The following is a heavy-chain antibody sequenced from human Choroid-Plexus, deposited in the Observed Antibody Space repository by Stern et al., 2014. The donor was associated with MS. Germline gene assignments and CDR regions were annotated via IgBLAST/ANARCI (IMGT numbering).Heavy chain of an antibody. J-gene: IGHJ5*02. CDR2: VSHDGSYK. CDR3: AKDRQYLTYFFDH. Sequence: QVQLVQSGGGVVQPGSPLRLSCVASGFTFGSWAMHWVRQAPGKGLEWVGGVSHDGSYKYYADSVKGRFTISRDNSQNTLYMQMSSLRPEDTAVYYCAKDRQYLTYFFDHWGQGSLVTVSS. CDR1: GFTFGSWA. D-gene: IGHD2/OR15-2a*01. V-gene: IGHV3-30*18.